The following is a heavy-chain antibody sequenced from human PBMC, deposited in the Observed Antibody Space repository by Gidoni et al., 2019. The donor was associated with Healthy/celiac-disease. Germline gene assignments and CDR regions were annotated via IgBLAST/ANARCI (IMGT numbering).Heavy chain of an antibody. CDR1: GFTFSSYA. V-gene: IGHV3-30-3*01. Sequence: QVQLVESGGGVVQPGRSLRLSCAASGFTFSSYAMHWVRQAPGKGLEWLAFISYDGSNKYYADSVKGRFTISRDNSKNTLYLQMNSLRAEDTAVYYCARDQENFWSGYYTGWFDPWGQGTLVTVSS. CDR3: ARDQENFWSGYYTGWFDP. D-gene: IGHD3-3*01. J-gene: IGHJ5*02. CDR2: ISYDGSNK.